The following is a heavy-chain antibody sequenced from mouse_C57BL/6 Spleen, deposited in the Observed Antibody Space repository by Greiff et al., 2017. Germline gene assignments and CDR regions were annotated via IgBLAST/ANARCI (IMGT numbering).Heavy chain of an antibody. CDR3: ARWDYFDY. J-gene: IGHJ2*01. V-gene: IGHV1-42*01. D-gene: IGHD4-1*01. CDR2: INPSTGGT. CDR1: GYSFTGYY. Sequence: DVQLQESGPELVKPGASVKISCKASGYSFTGYYMNWVKQSPEKSLEWIGEINPSTGGTTYNQKFKAKATLTVDKSSSTAYMQLKSLTSEDSAVYYCARWDYFDYWGQGTTLTVSS.